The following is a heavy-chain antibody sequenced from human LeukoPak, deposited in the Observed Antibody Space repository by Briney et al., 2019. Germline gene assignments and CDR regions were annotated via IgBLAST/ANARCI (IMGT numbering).Heavy chain of an antibody. V-gene: IGHV3-23*01. D-gene: IGHD1-26*01. CDR1: GFTFTNHA. CDR3: ATEWFTGTSPHYMY. J-gene: IGHJ4*02. CDR2: ISGSGSVT. Sequence: PGESLRLSCAASGFTFTNHAMSWVRQAPGKGLEWVCFISGSGSVTHYADSVRGRFTISRDNFKNTLSLLLSNLRADDTAVYYCATEWFTGTSPHYMYWGQGALVTVSS.